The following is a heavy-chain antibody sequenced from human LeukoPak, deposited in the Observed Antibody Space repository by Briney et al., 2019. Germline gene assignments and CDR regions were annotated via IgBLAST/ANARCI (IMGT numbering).Heavy chain of an antibody. CDR1: GGSISSGGYY. V-gene: IGHV4-39*07. J-gene: IGHJ4*02. D-gene: IGHD1-26*01. CDR2: INHSGST. CDR3: ARGRGSYSWRLSYYFDY. Sequence: SETLSLTCTVSGGSISSGGYYWSWIRQPPGKGLEWIGEINHSGSTNYNPSLKSRVTISVDTSKNQFSQKLSSVTAADTAVYYCARGRGSYSWRLSYYFDYWGQGTLVTVSS.